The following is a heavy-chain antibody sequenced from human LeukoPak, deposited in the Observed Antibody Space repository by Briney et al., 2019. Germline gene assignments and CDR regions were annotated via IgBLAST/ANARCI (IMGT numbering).Heavy chain of an antibody. CDR2: IYYSGST. CDR1: GGSISSYY. D-gene: IGHD4-11*01. V-gene: IGHV4-59*01. CDR3: ARDTPSLYSNYPYMDV. Sequence: SETLSLTCTVSGGSISSYYWSWIRQPSGKGLEWIGYIYYSGSTNYNPSLKSRVTISVDTSKNQFSLKLSSVTAADTAVYYCARDTPSLYSNYPYMDVWGKGTTVTVSS. J-gene: IGHJ6*03.